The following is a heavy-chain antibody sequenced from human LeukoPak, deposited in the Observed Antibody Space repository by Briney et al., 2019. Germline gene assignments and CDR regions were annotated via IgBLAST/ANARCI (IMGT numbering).Heavy chain of an antibody. V-gene: IGHV3-30-3*01. D-gene: IGHD1-1*01. CDR1: GFTFSSYA. CDR3: AREYKWAGRVSFDY. J-gene: IGHJ4*02. CDR2: ISYDGSNK. Sequence: GRSLRLSCAASGFTFSSYAMHWVRQAPGKGLEWVAVISYDGSNKYYADSVKGRFTISRDNSKNTLYLQMNSLRAEDTAVYYCAREYKWAGRVSFDYWGQGTLVTVSS.